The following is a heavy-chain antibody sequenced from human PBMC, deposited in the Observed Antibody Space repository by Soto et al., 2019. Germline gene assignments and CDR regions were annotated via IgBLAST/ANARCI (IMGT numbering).Heavy chain of an antibody. V-gene: IGHV4-31*02. CDR3: ALALGPTTGLDY. CDR1: GASTVSHYH. D-gene: IGHD1-26*01. J-gene: IGHJ4*02. Sequence: QVQLQESGPGLVKPSQTLSLTCSVSGASTVSHYHWTWIRQPPGKGLEWMGYIFNSGTTFYNPSHTSRLSISMYTSRNHFSLELRSVTAADTAVYYCALALGPTTGLDYWGQVTLVTVAS. CDR2: IFNSGTT.